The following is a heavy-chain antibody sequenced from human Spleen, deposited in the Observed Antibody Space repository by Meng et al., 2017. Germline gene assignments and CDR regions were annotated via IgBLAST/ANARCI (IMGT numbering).Heavy chain of an antibody. CDR3: ARDLNWVVWDY. CDR1: GFTFSTYN. J-gene: IGHJ4*02. CDR2: INDGGSST. D-gene: IGHD3/OR15-3a*01. V-gene: IGHV3-74*01. Sequence: GESLKISCAASGFTFSTYNMHWVRQAPGKGLVWVSRINDGGSSTTYTDSVRGRFTISRDNAKNTLYLQMNSLRAEDTAVYYCARDLNWVVWDYWGQGTLVTVSS.